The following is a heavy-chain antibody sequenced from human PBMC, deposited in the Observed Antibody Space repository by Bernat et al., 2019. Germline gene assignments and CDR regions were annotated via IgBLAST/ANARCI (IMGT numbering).Heavy chain of an antibody. CDR2: MYPGNSDT. J-gene: IGHJ4*02. Sequence: EVQLVQSGAEVKTPGESLQISCKGSGYTFIDYWIGWVRLMPGRGLEWMGIMYPGNSDTKYSPSFQGLVTLSADNSITTAYLQWSSLKASDTAMYYCTRALNGDFHFDYWGQGTPVTDSS. CDR3: TRALNGDFHFDY. D-gene: IGHD2-21*02. CDR1: GYTFIDYW. V-gene: IGHV5-51*01.